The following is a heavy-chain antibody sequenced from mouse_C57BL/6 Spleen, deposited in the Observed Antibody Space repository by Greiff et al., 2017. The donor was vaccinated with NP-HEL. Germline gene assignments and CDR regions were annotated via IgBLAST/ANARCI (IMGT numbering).Heavy chain of an antibody. CDR2: IDPSDSYT. V-gene: IGHV1-69*01. CDR1: GYTFTSYW. D-gene: IGHD1-1*01. CDR3: ARRAITTVVGLDY. J-gene: IGHJ2*01. Sequence: QVQLQQPGAELVMPGASVKLSCKASGYTFTSYWMHWVKQRPGQGLEWIGEIDPSDSYTNYNQKFKGKSTLTVDKSSSTAYMQLSSLTSEDSAVYYCARRAITTVVGLDYWGQGTTLTVSS.